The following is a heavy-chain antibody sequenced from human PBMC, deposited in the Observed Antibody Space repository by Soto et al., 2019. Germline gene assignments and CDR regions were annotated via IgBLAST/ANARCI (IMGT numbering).Heavy chain of an antibody. Sequence: LRLSCAASGFTFRSYAMNWVRQAPGKGLEWASNVSSRGSTIYYADSVKGRFTISRDNAKNSLYLQMNSLRAEDTAVYYWAREALPGLDYDMDVWGQGTTVTVAS. CDR3: AREALPGLDYDMDV. V-gene: IGHV3-48*03. CDR1: GFTFRSYA. CDR2: VSSRGSTI. J-gene: IGHJ6*02. D-gene: IGHD3-9*01.